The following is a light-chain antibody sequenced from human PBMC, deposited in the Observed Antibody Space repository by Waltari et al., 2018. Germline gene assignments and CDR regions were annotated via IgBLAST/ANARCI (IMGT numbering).Light chain of an antibody. Sequence: QSALTQPRSVSGSPGQSVTISCTGTSSDVGGYNYVYWYQHHPGKAPKLLIYDVSKRPSGVPDRFSGSKSGNTASLTISGLQAEDEADYYCCSYAGSYTFVVFGGGTKVTVL. CDR2: DVS. V-gene: IGLV2-11*01. CDR3: CSYAGSYTFVV. CDR1: SSDVGGYNY. J-gene: IGLJ2*01.